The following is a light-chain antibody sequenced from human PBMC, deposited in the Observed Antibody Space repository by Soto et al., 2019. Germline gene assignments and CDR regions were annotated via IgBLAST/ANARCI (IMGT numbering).Light chain of an antibody. J-gene: IGLJ1*01. CDR3: SSYTTSNTRQIV. CDR1: SSDVDGYNY. V-gene: IGLV2-14*03. CDR2: DVT. Sequence: QSVLTQPASVSGSPGQSITISCTGTSSDVDGYNYVSWYQHHPGKAPKLIIYDVTNRPSGVSNSFSGSKSCNTASLTISWLQPEDEADYYCSSYTTSNTRQIVFGTGTKVTVL.